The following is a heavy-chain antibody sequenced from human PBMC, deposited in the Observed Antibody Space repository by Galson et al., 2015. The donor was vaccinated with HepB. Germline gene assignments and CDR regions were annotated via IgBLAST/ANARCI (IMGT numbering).Heavy chain of an antibody. D-gene: IGHD2-2*01. CDR3: APIVVVPPPIYSEWSPTNWFDP. CDR1: GYTLTELS. Sequence: SVKVSCKVSGYTLTELSMHWVRQAPGKGLEWMGGSDPEDGETIYAQEFQGRVTMTEDTSTDTAYMELSSLRSEDTAVYYCAPIVVVPPPIYSEWSPTNWFDPWGQGTLVTVSS. J-gene: IGHJ5*02. V-gene: IGHV1-24*01. CDR2: SDPEDGET.